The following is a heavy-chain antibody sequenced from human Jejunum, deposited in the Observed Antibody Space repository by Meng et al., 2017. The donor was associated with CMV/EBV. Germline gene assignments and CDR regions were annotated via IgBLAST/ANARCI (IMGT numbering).Heavy chain of an antibody. J-gene: IGHJ4*02. D-gene: IGHD5-24*01. CDR1: GDSIINARYS. Sequence: VSGDSIINARYSWGWVRQPPGKGLEWIGASFSSGSTGYDPSLEGRVIISVDTSKNQFSLILTSVTAADTAVYYCARRERGTMLDYWGQGTVVTVSS. CDR2: SFSSGST. CDR3: ARRERGTMLDY. V-gene: IGHV4-39*07.